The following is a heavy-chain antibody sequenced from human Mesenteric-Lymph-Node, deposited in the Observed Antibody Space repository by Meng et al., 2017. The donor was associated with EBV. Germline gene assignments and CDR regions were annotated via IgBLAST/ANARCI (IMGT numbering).Heavy chain of an antibody. CDR1: GGSISSSNW. J-gene: IGHJ4*02. CDR3: AREGEVGYYESSGYYY. Sequence: QVRLQASVPGLVKPSGTLSLTCAVSGGSISSSNWWTWVRQPPGKGLEWIGEIFPTGGTNYNPSLKSRVTISVDKSKNQFSLKLSSVTAADTAVYYCAREGEVGYYESSGYYYWGQGTLVTVSS. CDR2: IFPTGGT. D-gene: IGHD3-22*01. V-gene: IGHV4-4*02.